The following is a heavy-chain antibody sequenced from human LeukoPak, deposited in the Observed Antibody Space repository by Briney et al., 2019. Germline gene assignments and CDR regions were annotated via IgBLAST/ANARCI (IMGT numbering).Heavy chain of an antibody. CDR3: AKKGLASAGRPPYFDY. D-gene: IGHD6-13*01. Sequence: ETGGSLRLSCAASGFTFSSYAMNWVRQAPGKGLEWVSAISGSGGTYYADSAKGRFTISRDNSKNTLYLQMNNLRAEDTAIYYCAKKGLASAGRPPYFDYWGQGALVTVPS. CDR2: ISGSGGT. V-gene: IGHV3-23*01. CDR1: GFTFSSYA. J-gene: IGHJ4*02.